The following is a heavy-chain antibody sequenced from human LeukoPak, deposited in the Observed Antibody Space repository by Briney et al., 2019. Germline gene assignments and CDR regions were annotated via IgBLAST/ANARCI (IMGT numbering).Heavy chain of an antibody. CDR3: ARQLGYCSSTSCYADKVDY. D-gene: IGHD2-2*01. CDR1: GGSISSSIYY. CDR2: IYYSGST. J-gene: IGHJ4*02. Sequence: SETLSLTCTVSGGSISSSIYYWGWIRQPPGKGLEWIGSIYYSGSTYYNPSLKSRVTISVDTSKNQFSLKLSSVTAADTAVYYCARQLGYCSSTSCYADKVDYWGRGTLVTVSS. V-gene: IGHV4-39*01.